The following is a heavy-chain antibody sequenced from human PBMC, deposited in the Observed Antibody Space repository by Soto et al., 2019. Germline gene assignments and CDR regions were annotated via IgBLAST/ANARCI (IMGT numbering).Heavy chain of an antibody. D-gene: IGHD3-22*01. CDR3: ARLGGQSYYYDSSGYYSH. CDR2: INAGNGNT. J-gene: IGHJ4*02. CDR1: GYTFTSYA. Sequence: QVQLVQSGAEVKKPGASVKVSCKASGYTFTSYAMHWVRQAPGQRLEWMGWINAGNGNTKYSQKFQGRVTITRDTSASTAYMELSSLRSEDTAVYYCARLGGQSYYYDSSGYYSHWGQGTLVTVSS. V-gene: IGHV1-3*01.